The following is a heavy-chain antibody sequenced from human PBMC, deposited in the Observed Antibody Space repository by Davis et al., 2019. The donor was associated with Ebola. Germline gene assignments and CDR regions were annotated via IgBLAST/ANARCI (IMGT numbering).Heavy chain of an antibody. V-gene: IGHV3-21*06. D-gene: IGHD7-27*01. CDR1: GFTFSSYS. CDR2: ISSSSSYI. Sequence: GESLKISCAASGFTFSSYSMNWVRQAPGKGLEWVSSISSSSSYIYYADSVKGRFTISRDNAENSLYLQMNSLGAEDTAIYYCLSWGSTGNHWGQGTRVSVSS. CDR3: LSWGSTGNH. J-gene: IGHJ5*02.